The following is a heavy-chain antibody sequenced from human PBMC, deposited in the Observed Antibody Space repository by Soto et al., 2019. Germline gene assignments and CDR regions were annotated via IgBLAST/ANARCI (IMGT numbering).Heavy chain of an antibody. J-gene: IGHJ6*02. CDR2: FDPEDGET. Sequence: QVQLVQSGAEVKKPGASVKVSCKVSGYTLTELSMNWVRQAPGKGLEWMGGFDPEDGETIYAQKFQGRVTMTEDTSTDTAYMELSSLRSEDTAVYYCATDLVRHCSGGSKPSGNACYYYYGMDVWGQGTTVTVSS. CDR1: GYTLTELS. V-gene: IGHV1-24*01. D-gene: IGHD2-15*01. CDR3: ATDLVRHCSGGSKPSGNACYYYYGMDV.